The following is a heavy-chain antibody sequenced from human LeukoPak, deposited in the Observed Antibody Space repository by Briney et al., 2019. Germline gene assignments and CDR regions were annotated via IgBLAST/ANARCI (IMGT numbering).Heavy chain of an antibody. CDR1: GGSISSGSYY. CDR2: IYTSGST. Sequence: PSETLSLTCTVSGGSISSGSYYWSWIRQPAGKGLEWIGRIYTSGSTNYNPSLKSRVTISVDTSKNQFSLKLSSVTAADTAVYYCAREGYSSGSFDPWGQGTLVTVSS. J-gene: IGHJ5*02. D-gene: IGHD6-19*01. CDR3: AREGYSSGSFDP. V-gene: IGHV4-61*02.